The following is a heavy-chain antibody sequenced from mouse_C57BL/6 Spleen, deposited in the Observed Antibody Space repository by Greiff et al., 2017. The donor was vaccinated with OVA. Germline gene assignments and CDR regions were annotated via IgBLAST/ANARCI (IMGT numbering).Heavy chain of an antibody. CDR3: TTSWDEGYAMDY. V-gene: IGHV14-4*01. CDR2: IDPENGDT. Sequence: EVQLQQSGAELVRPGASVKLSCTASGFNIKDDYMHWVKQRPEQGLEWIGWIDPENGDTEYASKFQGKATITADTSSNTAYLQLSSLTSEDTAVYYCTTSWDEGYAMDYWGKGTSVTVSS. J-gene: IGHJ4*01. D-gene: IGHD4-1*01. CDR1: GFNIKDDY.